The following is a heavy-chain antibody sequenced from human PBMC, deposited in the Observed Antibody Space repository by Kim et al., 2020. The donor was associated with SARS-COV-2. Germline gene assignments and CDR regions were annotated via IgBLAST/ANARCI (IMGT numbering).Heavy chain of an antibody. CDR2: N. Sequence: NTYARSVKSRITVNPDTSKNQVSLQLNSGTPEDTAIYYCAREGSGSGWYAWGQGTLVTVSS. CDR3: AREGSGSGWYA. D-gene: IGHD6-19*01. J-gene: IGHJ5*02. V-gene: IGHV6-1*01.